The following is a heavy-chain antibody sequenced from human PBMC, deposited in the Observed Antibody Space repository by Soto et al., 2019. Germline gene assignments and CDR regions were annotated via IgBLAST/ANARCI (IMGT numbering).Heavy chain of an antibody. CDR2: ISYDGSNK. V-gene: IGHV3-30-3*01. Sequence: PGGSLRLSCAASGFTFSSYAMHWVRQAPGKGLEWVAVISYDGSNKYYADSVKGRFTISRDNSKNTLYLQMNSLRAEDTAVYYCASHTWIQLWAPAGYWGQGTPVPVSS. CDR1: GFTFSSYA. CDR3: ASHTWIQLWAPAGY. D-gene: IGHD5-18*01. J-gene: IGHJ4*02.